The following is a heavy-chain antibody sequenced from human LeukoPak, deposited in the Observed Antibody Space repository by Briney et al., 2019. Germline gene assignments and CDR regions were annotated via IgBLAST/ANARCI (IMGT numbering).Heavy chain of an antibody. D-gene: IGHD2-2*02. J-gene: IGHJ4*02. CDR2: IWYDGSSK. CDR1: GFTFSSYG. Sequence: PGGSLRLSCAASGFTFSSYGMHWVRQAPGKGLEWVAVIWYDGSSKYYADSVKGRFTISRDNAKNSLYLQMNSLRAEDTAVYYCARDAGRFGPGYCSSTSCYTFDYWGQGTLVTVSS. CDR3: ARDAGRFGPGYCSSTSCYTFDY. V-gene: IGHV3-33*01.